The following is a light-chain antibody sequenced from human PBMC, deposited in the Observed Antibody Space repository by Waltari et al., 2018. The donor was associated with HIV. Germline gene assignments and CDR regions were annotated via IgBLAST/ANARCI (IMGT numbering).Light chain of an antibody. Sequence: QPELTQPPSVSGAPGQTVTISCTGSSSNIGAGSGVHWDQPPPGAEPKLLIYDIHNRPSGVPDRFSGSTSGTAASLAITGLQGEDEGDYFCQSYDSSLSVIFGGGTKLTVL. CDR2: DIH. V-gene: IGLV1-40*01. CDR1: SSNIGAGSG. CDR3: QSYDSSLSVI. J-gene: IGLJ2*01.